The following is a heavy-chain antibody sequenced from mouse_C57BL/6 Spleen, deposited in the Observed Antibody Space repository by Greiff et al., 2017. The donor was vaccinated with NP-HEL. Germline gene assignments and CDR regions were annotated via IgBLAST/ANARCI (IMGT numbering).Heavy chain of an antibody. D-gene: IGHD2-4*01. CDR2: INYDGSST. CDR3: ARITTWYYFDY. Sequence: EVMLVESEGGLVQPGSSMKLSCTASGFTFSDYYMAWVRQVPEKGLEWVANINYDGSSTYYLDSLKSRFIISRDNARNSLYLQMSSLKSEDTATYYCARITTWYYFDYRGQGTTLTVSS. V-gene: IGHV5-16*01. CDR1: GFTFSDYY. J-gene: IGHJ2*01.